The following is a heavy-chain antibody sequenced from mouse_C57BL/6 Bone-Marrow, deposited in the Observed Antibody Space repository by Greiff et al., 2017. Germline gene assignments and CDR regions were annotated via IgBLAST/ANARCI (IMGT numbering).Heavy chain of an antibody. Sequence: QVQLQQSGAELVKPGASVKLSCKASGYTFTSYWMQWVKQRPGQGLEWIGEIDPSDSYTNYNQKFKGKATLTVDTSSSTAYMQLSSLTSEDSAVYYCARWDTTVVYFDYWGQGTTLTVSS. CDR3: ARWDTTVVYFDY. CDR1: GYTFTSYW. V-gene: IGHV1-50*01. CDR2: IDPSDSYT. D-gene: IGHD1-1*01. J-gene: IGHJ2*01.